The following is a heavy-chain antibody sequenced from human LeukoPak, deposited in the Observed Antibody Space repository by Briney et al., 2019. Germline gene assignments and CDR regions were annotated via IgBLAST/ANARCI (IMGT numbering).Heavy chain of an antibody. CDR2: IKQDGAEK. CDR3: ARDRGGGWYGTFDY. Sequence: GGSLRLSCAASGFTFSRYWMSWVRQAPGKGLEWVANIKQDGAEKYYVDSVKGRFTISRDNAKNSLYLQMNSLRAEDAAVYYCARDRGGGWYGTFDYWGQGTLLTVSS. J-gene: IGHJ4*02. CDR1: GFTFSRYW. D-gene: IGHD6-19*01. V-gene: IGHV3-7*04.